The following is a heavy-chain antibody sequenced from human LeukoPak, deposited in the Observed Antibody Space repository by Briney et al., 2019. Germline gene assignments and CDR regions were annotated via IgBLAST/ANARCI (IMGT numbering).Heavy chain of an antibody. J-gene: IGHJ5*02. CDR2: IYHSGST. D-gene: IGHD3-3*01. Sequence: SQTLSLTCTVSGGSISSGGYYWSWIRQPPGKGLEWIGYIYHSGSTYYNPSLKSRVTISVDRSKNQFSLKLSSVTAADTAVYYRARENFTIFGVVIQVWFDPWGQGTLVTVSS. V-gene: IGHV4-30-2*01. CDR1: GGSISSGGYY. CDR3: ARENFTIFGVVIQVWFDP.